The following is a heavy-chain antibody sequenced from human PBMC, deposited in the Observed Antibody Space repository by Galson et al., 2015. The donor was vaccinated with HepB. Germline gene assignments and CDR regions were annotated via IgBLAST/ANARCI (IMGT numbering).Heavy chain of an antibody. Sequence: LRLSCAASGFTFSNYGIHWVRQAPGKGLAWVAVISYDGTNKYYADSVEGRFTISRDNSKNTLYLQMNSLRPEDTAIYYCAKGGYYDFWSAYDSWGQGTLVTFSS. CDR1: GFTFSNYG. CDR2: ISYDGTNK. J-gene: IGHJ4*02. V-gene: IGHV3-30*18. D-gene: IGHD3-3*01. CDR3: AKGGYYDFWSAYDS.